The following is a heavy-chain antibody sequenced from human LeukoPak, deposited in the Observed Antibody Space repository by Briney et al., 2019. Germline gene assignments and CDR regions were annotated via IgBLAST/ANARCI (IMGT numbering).Heavy chain of an antibody. CDR3: ASDGSYYSYYYYMDV. V-gene: IGHV1-18*01. D-gene: IGHD1-26*01. J-gene: IGHJ6*03. CDR1: GYTFTNYG. CDR2: ISTYNGKA. Sequence: ASVKVSCKASGYTFTNYGLSWVRRAPGQGLEWMGWISTYNGKANYVEKLQGRVTMTTDTSTSTAYMELRSLRSDDTAVYYCASDGSYYSYYYYMDVWGKGTTVTVSS.